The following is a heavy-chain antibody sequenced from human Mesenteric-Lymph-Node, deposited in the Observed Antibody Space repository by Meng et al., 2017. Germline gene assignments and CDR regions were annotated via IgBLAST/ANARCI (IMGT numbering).Heavy chain of an antibody. J-gene: IGHJ4*02. D-gene: IGHD5-24*01. V-gene: IGHV3-53*01. CDR2: IYSGGST. CDR1: GFTVSSNY. CDR3: AKDRWLQTPYYFDY. Sequence: GESLKISCAASGFTVSSNYMSWVRQAPGKGLEWVSVIYSGGSTYYADSVKGRFTISRDNSKNTLSLQMNSLSAEDTAVYYCAKDRWLQTPYYFDYWGQGTLVTVSS.